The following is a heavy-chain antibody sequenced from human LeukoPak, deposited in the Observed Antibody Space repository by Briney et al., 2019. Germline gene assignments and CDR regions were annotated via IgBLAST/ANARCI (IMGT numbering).Heavy chain of an antibody. V-gene: IGHV4-59*01. CDR3: ARKGGLFDY. Sequence: SSETLSLTCTVSGGSIRYYYWSWIRQSPGKGPEWIGYIYYNGSTNYNPSLKSRVTISVDMSKNQFSLKMSSVTAADTAVYYCARKGGLFDYWGQGRLVTVSS. D-gene: IGHD2-15*01. CDR1: GGSIRYYY. J-gene: IGHJ4*02. CDR2: IYYNGST.